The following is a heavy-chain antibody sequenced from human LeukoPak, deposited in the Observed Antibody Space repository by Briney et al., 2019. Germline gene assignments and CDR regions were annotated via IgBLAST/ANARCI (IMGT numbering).Heavy chain of an antibody. V-gene: IGHV3-30*18. CDR2: ISYDGRNK. D-gene: IGHD3-10*01. CDR1: GFTFSSYA. J-gene: IGHJ4*02. CDR3: AKDQWSFSLGSPYY. Sequence: QTGGSLRLSCAASGFTFSSYAMHWVRQAPGKGLEWVALISYDGRNKYYADSVKGRFTISRDNSKNTLYLQMNSLRAEDTAVYYCAKDQWSFSLGSPYYWGQGTLVTVSS.